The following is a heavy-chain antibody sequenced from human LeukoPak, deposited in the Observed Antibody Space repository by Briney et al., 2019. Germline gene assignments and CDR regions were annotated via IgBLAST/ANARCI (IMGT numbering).Heavy chain of an antibody. D-gene: IGHD3-10*01. CDR1: GGSFSGYY. CDR2: INHSGST. V-gene: IGHV4-34*01. CDR3: ASPAYGSGRYFDY. Sequence: PSETLSLTRAVYGGSFSGYYWSWIRQPPGKGLEWIGEINHSGSTNYNPSLKSRVTISVDTSKNQFSLKLSSVTAADTAVYYCASPAYGSGRYFDYWGQGTLVTVSS. J-gene: IGHJ4*02.